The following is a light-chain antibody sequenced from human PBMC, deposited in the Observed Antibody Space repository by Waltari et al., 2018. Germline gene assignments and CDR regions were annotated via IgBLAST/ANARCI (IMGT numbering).Light chain of an antibody. Sequence: QSALTQPASVSGSPGQSITISCTGTSSDVGSYNLVSWYQQHPGKAPKLMIYEVSKRPSVVSNRFSDSKSGNTASLTISGLQAEDEADYYCCSYAGSSTVVFGGGTKLTVL. V-gene: IGLV2-23*02. CDR3: CSYAGSSTVV. CDR2: EVS. CDR1: SSDVGSYNL. J-gene: IGLJ2*01.